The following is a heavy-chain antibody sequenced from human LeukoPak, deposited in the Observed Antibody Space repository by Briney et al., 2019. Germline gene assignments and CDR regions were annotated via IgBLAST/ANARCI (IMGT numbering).Heavy chain of an antibody. J-gene: IGHJ4*02. V-gene: IGHV3-30*18. D-gene: IGHD3-16*01. CDR1: GFTFSSYG. Sequence: GGSLRLSCAASGFTFSSYGMHWVRQAPGKGLEWVAVISYDGSNKYYADSVKGRFTISRDNSKNTLYLLMNSLRAEDTAVYYCAKDHPRGESVDYWGQGTLVTVSS. CDR2: ISYDGSNK. CDR3: AKDHPRGESVDY.